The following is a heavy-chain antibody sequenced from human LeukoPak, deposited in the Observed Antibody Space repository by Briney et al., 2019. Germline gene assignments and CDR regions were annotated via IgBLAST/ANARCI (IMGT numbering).Heavy chain of an antibody. CDR3: ARGEMATTYFDY. Sequence: SETLSLTCTVSGGSVSSGSYSWSWIRQPPGKGLEWIGYIYHSGSTYYNPSLKSRVTISVDRSKNQFSLKLSSVTAADTAVYYCARGEMATTYFDYWGQGTLVTVSS. D-gene: IGHD5-24*01. V-gene: IGHV4-30-2*01. CDR2: IYHSGST. J-gene: IGHJ4*02. CDR1: GGSVSSGSYS.